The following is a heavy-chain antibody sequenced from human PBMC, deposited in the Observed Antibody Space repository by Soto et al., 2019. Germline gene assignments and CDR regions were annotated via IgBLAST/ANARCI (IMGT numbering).Heavy chain of an antibody. J-gene: IGHJ4*02. V-gene: IGHV3-30*18. CDR3: AKDVVDTVMVIDY. CDR2: ISFDGSNK. D-gene: IGHD5-18*01. Sequence: QVQLVESGGGVVQPGRSLRLSCAASGFTFSSYGMHWVRQAPGKGLEWVAVISFDGSNKYYADSVKGRFTISRDNSKNPLSLQMNSLRAEDTAVYYCAKDVVDTVMVIDYWGQGTLVTVSS. CDR1: GFTFSSYG.